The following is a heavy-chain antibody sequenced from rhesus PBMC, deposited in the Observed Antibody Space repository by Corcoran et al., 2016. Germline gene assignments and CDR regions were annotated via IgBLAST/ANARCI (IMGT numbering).Heavy chain of an antibody. Sequence: QVQLQESGPGLVKSSETLPLTCAVSGASISSNIWSWIRPAPGKGLEWIGRNHGNTGRTDYNPSLKSRVTVSIDPSKHRFSLKLTSVTDADTAVYYCAAATVPPNYYGLDSWGQGVVVTVSS. CDR2: NHGNTGRT. CDR1: GASISSNI. CDR3: AAATVPPNYYGLDS. V-gene: IGHV4S2*01. J-gene: IGHJ6*01. D-gene: IGHD4-29*01.